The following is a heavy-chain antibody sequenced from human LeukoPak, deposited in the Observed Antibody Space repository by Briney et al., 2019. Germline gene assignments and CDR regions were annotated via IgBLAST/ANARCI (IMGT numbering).Heavy chain of an antibody. CDR1: GFTFSSYS. Sequence: GGSLRLSXAASGFTFSSYSMNWVRQAPGKGLEWVSLISGDGGSTYYADSVKGRFTISRDNSKNSLYLQMNSLRTEDTALYYCAKGTYPWELLFGYWGQGTLVTVSS. V-gene: IGHV3-43*02. CDR3: AKGTYPWELLFGY. CDR2: ISGDGGST. D-gene: IGHD1-26*01. J-gene: IGHJ4*02.